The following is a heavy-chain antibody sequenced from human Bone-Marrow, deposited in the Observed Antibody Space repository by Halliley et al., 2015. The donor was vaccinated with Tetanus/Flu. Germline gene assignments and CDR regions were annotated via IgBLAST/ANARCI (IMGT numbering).Heavy chain of an antibody. CDR2: NNPSGSP. Sequence: WIGYNNPSGSPPYSPSLKSRVAISVDTSKNQISLNLSSGTAADTAVYFCARVTAPRLIVSWGQGTLVTVAS. J-gene: IGHJ4*02. V-gene: IGHV4-59*01. CDR3: ARVTAPRLIVS. D-gene: IGHD5-18*01.